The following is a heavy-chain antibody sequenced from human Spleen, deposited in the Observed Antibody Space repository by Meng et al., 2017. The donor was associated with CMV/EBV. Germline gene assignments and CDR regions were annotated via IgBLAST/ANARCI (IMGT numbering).Heavy chain of an antibody. CDR2: IPYDGRIT. V-gene: IGHV3-30*04. CDR3: ARVWDEVVGSGMDV. CDR1: GFTFSSYA. Sequence: GESLKISCAASGFTFSSYAMHWVRQATGKGLEWVAVIPYDGRITFYADSVKGRFTISRDNSKNMLYVQMNSLRVEDTAVYYCARVWDEVVGSGMDVWGQGTTVTVSS. D-gene: IGHD2-15*01. J-gene: IGHJ6*02.